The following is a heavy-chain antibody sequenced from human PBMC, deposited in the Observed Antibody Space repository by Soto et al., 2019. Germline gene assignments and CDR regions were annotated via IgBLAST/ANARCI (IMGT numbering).Heavy chain of an antibody. Sequence: GGSLRLSCAASGFTFSDYYMSWIRQAPGKGLEWVSYISSSSSYTNYADSVEGRFTISRDNAKNSLYLQMNSLRAEDTAVYYCARSPYYDILTGYALYGMDVWGQGATVTVSS. V-gene: IGHV3-11*06. D-gene: IGHD3-9*01. CDR2: ISSSSSYT. CDR1: GFTFSDYY. J-gene: IGHJ6*02. CDR3: ARSPYYDILTGYALYGMDV.